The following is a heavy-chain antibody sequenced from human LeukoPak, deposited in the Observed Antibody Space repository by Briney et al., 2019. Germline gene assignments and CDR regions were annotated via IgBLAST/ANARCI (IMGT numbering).Heavy chain of an antibody. Sequence: GGSLRLSCAASGFTFDDYAMHWVRQAPGKGLERVSGISWNSGSIGYADSVKGRFTISRDNAKNSLYLQMNSLRAEDTALYYCAKDIEGTGYYFDYWGQGTLVTVSS. CDR2: ISWNSGSI. J-gene: IGHJ4*02. D-gene: IGHD3/OR15-3a*01. V-gene: IGHV3-9*01. CDR1: GFTFDDYA. CDR3: AKDIEGTGYYFDY.